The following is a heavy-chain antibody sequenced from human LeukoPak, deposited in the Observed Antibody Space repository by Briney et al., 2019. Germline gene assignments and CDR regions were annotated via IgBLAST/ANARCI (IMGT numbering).Heavy chain of an antibody. CDR2: IKQDGSER. CDR3: ARGGFSRGDY. CDR1: GFSFSNYW. D-gene: IGHD3-16*01. J-gene: IGHJ4*02. Sequence: GGSLRLSCAASGFSFSNYWMSWVRQAPGKGLEWVAKIKQDGSERYHVDSVKGRFTISRDNAKNSLYLQMSSLRDEDTAVYYCARGGFSRGDYWGQGTLVTVSS. V-gene: IGHV3-7*01.